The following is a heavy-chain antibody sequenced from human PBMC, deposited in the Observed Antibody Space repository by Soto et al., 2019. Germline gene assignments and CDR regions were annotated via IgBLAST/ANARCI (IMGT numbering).Heavy chain of an antibody. J-gene: IGHJ6*02. CDR1: GGSINNYY. Sequence: PSETLSLTCTVSGGSINNYYWSWIRQPPGKGLEWVGYIYYSGSTNYNPSLKSRVTVSLDTSKSQFSLKLSSVTAADTAVHYCARVPNYRPYYYYYAVDVWGQGTTVTVSS. V-gene: IGHV4-59*01. CDR2: IYYSGST. D-gene: IGHD4-4*01. CDR3: ARVPNYRPYYYYYAVDV.